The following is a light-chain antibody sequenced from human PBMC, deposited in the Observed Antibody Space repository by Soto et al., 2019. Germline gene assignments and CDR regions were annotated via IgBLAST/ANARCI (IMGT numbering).Light chain of an antibody. CDR3: QQSYITPPIT. CDR2: GAS. J-gene: IGKJ5*01. Sequence: DIQMTQSPSSLSASVGDRVTITCRASQSISSYLNWYQQKPGKAPKLLIYGASSLQSGVPSRFSGSGSGTDFTLTISSLQPEDFATYYCQQSYITPPITFGQGTRLEIK. V-gene: IGKV1-39*01. CDR1: QSISSY.